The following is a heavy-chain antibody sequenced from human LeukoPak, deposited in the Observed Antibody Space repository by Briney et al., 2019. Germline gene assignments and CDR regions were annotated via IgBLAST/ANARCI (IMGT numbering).Heavy chain of an antibody. CDR2: ISGGAGST. J-gene: IGHJ3*01. D-gene: IGHD2-2*03. Sequence: PGGSLRLSCAASGFSFVDYAMHWVRQAPGKGLEWVSLISGGAGSTYYADSVRGRFSISRDNSKNSLFLQMNSLRTENTAFYFCAKVIGYCSSTSCSLFDYAFDVWGQGTMVTVSS. V-gene: IGHV3-43*02. CDR1: GFSFVDYA. CDR3: AKVIGYCSSTSCSLFDYAFDV.